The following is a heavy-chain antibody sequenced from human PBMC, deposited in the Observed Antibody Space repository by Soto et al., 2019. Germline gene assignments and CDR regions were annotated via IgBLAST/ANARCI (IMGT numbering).Heavy chain of an antibody. CDR2: IYYSGST. V-gene: IGHV4-59*01. D-gene: IGHD3-22*01. J-gene: IGHJ5*02. CDR1: GGSISSYY. CDR3: AREVYDSSGYFWFDP. Sequence: PSETLSLTCTVSGGSISSYYWSWIRQPPGKGLEWIGYIYYSGSTNYNPSLKSRVTISVDTSKNQFSLKLSSVTAADTAVYYCAREVYDSSGYFWFDPWGQGTLVTVSS.